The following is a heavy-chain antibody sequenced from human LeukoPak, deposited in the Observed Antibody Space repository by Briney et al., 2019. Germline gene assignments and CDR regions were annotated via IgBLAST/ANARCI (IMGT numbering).Heavy chain of an antibody. J-gene: IGHJ6*03. CDR1: GGSISSYY. Sequence: SETLSLTCTVSGGSISSYYWSWIRQPPGKGLEWIGYIYYSGSTNYKSSLKSRVTISVDTSKNQFSLKLNSVTAADTAVYYCATQYYGSGPIKGFYYYYYMDVWGKGTTVTISS. CDR2: IYYSGST. CDR3: ATQYYGSGPIKGFYYYYYMDV. V-gene: IGHV4-59*01. D-gene: IGHD3-10*01.